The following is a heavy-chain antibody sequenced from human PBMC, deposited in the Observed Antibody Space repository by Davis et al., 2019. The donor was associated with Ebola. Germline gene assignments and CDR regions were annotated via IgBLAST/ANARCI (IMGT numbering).Heavy chain of an antibody. Sequence: GGSLRLSCAASGSIFSDYGMHWVRQAPGKGLEWVSYISGSGGNTYYADSVKGRFTISRDNSKSTLYLQMNSLRADDTAVYYCAKGNRVTYQYDSSDDYWGQGTLVTVSS. CDR3: AKGNRVTYQYDSSDDY. CDR2: ISGSGGNT. J-gene: IGHJ4*02. CDR1: GSIFSDYG. V-gene: IGHV3-23*01. D-gene: IGHD3-22*01.